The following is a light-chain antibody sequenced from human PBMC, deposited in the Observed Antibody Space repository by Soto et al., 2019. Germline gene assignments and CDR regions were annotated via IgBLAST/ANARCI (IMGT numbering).Light chain of an antibody. CDR2: DAS. J-gene: IGKJ1*01. V-gene: IGKV3-15*01. CDR1: QSVSSN. Sequence: EIVMTQSPATLSVSPGERATLSCRASQSVSSNLAWYQQKVGQAPRLLIYDASTRATGVPARFSGSGSETEFTLTISSLQSEDFAVYYCQQYTNWPETFGQGTKVEIK. CDR3: QQYTNWPET.